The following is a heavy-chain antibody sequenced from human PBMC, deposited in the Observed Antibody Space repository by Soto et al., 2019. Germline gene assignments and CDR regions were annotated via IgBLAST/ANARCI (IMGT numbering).Heavy chain of an antibody. CDR2: SHYTGST. CDR3: ATLSGSPAVDGVDV. V-gene: IGHV4-59*01. J-gene: IGHJ6*02. D-gene: IGHD2-15*01. CDR1: GGSISNYY. Sequence: QVQLQESGPGLVKPSETLSLTCTVSGGSISNYYWSWVRQPPGKGLEWIGYSHYTGSTNYNPSLKSRITLSVVTSKRQFSLKRSSVTAADTAVYYCATLSGSPAVDGVDVWGQGTAVIVSS.